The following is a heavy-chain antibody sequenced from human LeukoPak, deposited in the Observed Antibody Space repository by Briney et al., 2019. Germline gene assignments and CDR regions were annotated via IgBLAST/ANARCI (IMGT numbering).Heavy chain of an antibody. CDR3: AKGGILTGYNY. D-gene: IGHD3-9*01. CDR2: ISGSGGST. J-gene: IGHJ4*02. Sequence: GTLSLTCAVSGGSVSSDNWWSWVRQAPGKGLEWVSAISGSGGSTYYADSVKGRFTISRDNSKSTLYLQMNSLRAEDTAVYYCAKGGILTGYNYWGQGTLVTVSS. CDR1: GGSVSSDN. V-gene: IGHV3-23*01.